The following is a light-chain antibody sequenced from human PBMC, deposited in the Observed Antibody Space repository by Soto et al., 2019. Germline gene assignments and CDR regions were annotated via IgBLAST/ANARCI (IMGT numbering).Light chain of an antibody. CDR1: QSVANS. J-gene: IGKJ1*01. V-gene: IGKV3-11*01. CDR3: QPPTAWPTT. CDR2: DAS. Sequence: EIVWTQSPATLSFSPGERATLSCRANQSVANSLSWYQQRPGQAPRLLISDASYRDTRIPPRFSGSGSGTDFTLNISSLEPEDVAVSYYQPPTAWPTTFGQGTRVDIK.